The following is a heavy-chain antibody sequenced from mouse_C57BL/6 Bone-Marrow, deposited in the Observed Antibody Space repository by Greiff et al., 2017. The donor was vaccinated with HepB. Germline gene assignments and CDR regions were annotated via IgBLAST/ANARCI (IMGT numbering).Heavy chain of an antibody. Sequence: EVQLVESGGGLVKPGGSLKLSCAASGFTFSSYAMSWVRQTPEKRLEWVATISDGGSYTYYPDNVKGRFTISRDNAKNNLYLQMSHLKSEDTAMYYCARDHTIVTEAYWGQGTLVTVSA. CDR2: ISDGGSYT. CDR1: GFTFSSYA. CDR3: ARDHTIVTEAY. J-gene: IGHJ3*01. V-gene: IGHV5-4*01. D-gene: IGHD2-5*01.